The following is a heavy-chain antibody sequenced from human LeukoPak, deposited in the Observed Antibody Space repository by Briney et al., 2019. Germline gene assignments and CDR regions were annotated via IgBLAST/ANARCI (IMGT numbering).Heavy chain of an antibody. CDR2: IYPGDSDT. J-gene: IGHJ4*02. V-gene: IGHV5-51*01. CDR1: GYSFTSYW. CDR3: ARDLATTPPDY. Sequence: GESLKISCKTSGYSFTSYWIGWVRQMPGKRLEWMGIIYPGDSDTRYSPSFQGQVTISADKSISTAYLQWSSLRAEDTAVYYCARDLATTPPDYWGQGTLVTVSS. D-gene: IGHD1-26*01.